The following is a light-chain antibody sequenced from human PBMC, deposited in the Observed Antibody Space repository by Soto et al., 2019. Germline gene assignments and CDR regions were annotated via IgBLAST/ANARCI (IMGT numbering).Light chain of an antibody. J-gene: IGKJ4*01. CDR3: QEYNSAPLT. Sequence: IQRTQSPSPLSAAVGDRVAITGRASQTISSWLAWYQQKPGKVPKLLIYAASTLQSGVPSRFSGSGSGTDFTLTISSLQPEDVATYYCQEYNSAPLTFGGGTKVDIK. V-gene: IGKV1-27*01. CDR2: AAS. CDR1: QTISSW.